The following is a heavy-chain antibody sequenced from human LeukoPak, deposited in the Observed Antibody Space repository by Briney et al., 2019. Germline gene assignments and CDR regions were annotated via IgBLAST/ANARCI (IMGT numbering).Heavy chain of an antibody. J-gene: IGHJ4*02. CDR3: AREGPRGNSQFDY. V-gene: IGHV3-33*01. CDR1: GFTFSSHG. Sequence: GGSLRLSCAASGFTFSSHGMHWVRQAPGKGLEWVAVIWYDGSNKYYTDSVKGRLTISRDNSKDTLFLQMNGLRAEDTAVYYCAREGPRGNSQFDYWGQGTLVTVSS. D-gene: IGHD2/OR15-2a*01. CDR2: IWYDGSNK.